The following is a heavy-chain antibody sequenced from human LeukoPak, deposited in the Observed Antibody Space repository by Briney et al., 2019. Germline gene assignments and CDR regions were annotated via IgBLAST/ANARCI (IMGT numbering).Heavy chain of an antibody. CDR1: GYTFTSYD. CDR2: MNPNSGNT. Sequence: GASVKVSCKASGYTFTSYDINWVRQATGQGLEWMGWMNPNSGNTGYAQKFQGRVTMTRNTSISTAYMELSSLRSEDTAVYYCARKLPMVRGAPRWRNDYWGQGTLVTVSS. D-gene: IGHD3-10*01. J-gene: IGHJ4*02. V-gene: IGHV1-8*01. CDR3: ARKLPMVRGAPRWRNDY.